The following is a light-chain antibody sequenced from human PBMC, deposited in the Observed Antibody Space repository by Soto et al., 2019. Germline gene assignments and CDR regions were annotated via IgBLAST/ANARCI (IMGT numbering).Light chain of an antibody. CDR1: QSVSSY. CDR3: QQRSNWPPPLT. J-gene: IGKJ4*01. V-gene: IGKV3-11*01. Sequence: EIVLTQSPATLSLSPGERTTISCRASQSVSSYLAWYQQKPGQAPSLLIYDASNRATGIPSRFSGSGSGTDFTLTISSLEPEDFAVYYCQQRSNWPPPLTFGGGTKVEIK. CDR2: DAS.